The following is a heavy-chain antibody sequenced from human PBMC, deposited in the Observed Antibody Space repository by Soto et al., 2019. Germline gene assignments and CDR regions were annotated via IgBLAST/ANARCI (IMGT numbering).Heavy chain of an antibody. Sequence: PGGSLRLSCAASGFTFSSYAMSWVRQAPGKGLEWVSAISGSVGSTYYADSVKGRFTISRDNSKNTLYLQMNSLRAEDTAVYYCAKGSGSYPAYFDYWGQGTLVTVSS. J-gene: IGHJ4*02. V-gene: IGHV3-23*01. CDR2: ISGSVGST. CDR3: AKGSGSYPAYFDY. D-gene: IGHD1-26*01. CDR1: GFTFSSYA.